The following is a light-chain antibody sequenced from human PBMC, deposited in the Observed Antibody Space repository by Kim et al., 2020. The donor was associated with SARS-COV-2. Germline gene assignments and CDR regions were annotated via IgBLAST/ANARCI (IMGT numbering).Light chain of an antibody. CDR2: GAS. CDR3: QQYNVSPWT. V-gene: IGKV3-20*01. Sequence: LFPGERATLSWRASQSVSDGYLALYQQKTGQAPGLVIYGASSRATGVPERFRESGSETDFILTISRLEPEDLAVYYCQQYNVSPWTFGQGTKVEI. J-gene: IGKJ1*01. CDR1: QSVSDGY.